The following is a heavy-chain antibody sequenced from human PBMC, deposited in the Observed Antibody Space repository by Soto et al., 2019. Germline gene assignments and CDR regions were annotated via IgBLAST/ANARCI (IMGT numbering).Heavy chain of an antibody. CDR1: GYTFTSYD. J-gene: IGHJ5*02. CDR2: MNPNSGNT. CDR3: ARVKQDYAVA. V-gene: IGHV1-8*01. D-gene: IGHD3-16*01. Sequence: QVQLVQSGAEVKKPGASVKVSCKASGYTFTSYDINWVRLATGQGLEWMGWMNPNSGNTAYAQKFQGSVTRTRNTSISTVYMELSSLRSEDTAVYYCARVKQDYAVAWGQGTLVTVSS.